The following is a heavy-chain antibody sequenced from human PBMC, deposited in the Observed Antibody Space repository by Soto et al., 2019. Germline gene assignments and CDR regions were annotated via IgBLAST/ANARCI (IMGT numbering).Heavy chain of an antibody. D-gene: IGHD6-13*01. CDR1: GYTFTGYY. J-gene: IGHJ6*02. Sequence: SVKDSCQASGYTFTGYYMHWGREAPVQGLEWMGWINPNSGGTNYAQKFQGRVTMTRDTSISTAYMELSRLRSDDTAVYYCARGGYSSSWSSDYYGMDVWGQGTTVTVSS. CDR2: INPNSGGT. CDR3: ARGGYSSSWSSDYYGMDV. V-gene: IGHV1-2*02.